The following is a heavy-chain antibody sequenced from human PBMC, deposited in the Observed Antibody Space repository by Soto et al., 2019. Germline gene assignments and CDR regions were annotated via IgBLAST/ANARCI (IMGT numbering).Heavy chain of an antibody. CDR3: ARVIAARLVYYYYGMDV. Sequence: KGLEWVSYISSSSSTIYYADSVKGRFTISRDNAKNSLYLQMNSLRDEDTAVYYCARVIAARLVYYYYGMDVWGQGTTVTVSS. D-gene: IGHD6-6*01. V-gene: IGHV3-48*02. J-gene: IGHJ6*02. CDR2: ISSSSSTI.